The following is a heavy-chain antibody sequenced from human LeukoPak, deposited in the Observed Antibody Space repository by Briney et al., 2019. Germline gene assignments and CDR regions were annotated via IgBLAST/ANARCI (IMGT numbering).Heavy chain of an antibody. CDR3: ARLRGYCSSTSCYSGSNWFDP. CDR1: GGSISSYY. V-gene: IGHV4-4*07. D-gene: IGHD2-2*01. J-gene: IGHJ5*02. Sequence: SETLSLTCTVSGGSISSYYWSWIRQPAGKGLEWIGRIYTSGSTNYNPSLKSRVTMSVDTSKNQFSLKLSSVTAADTAVYYCARLRGYCSSTSCYSGSNWFDPWGQGTLVTVSS. CDR2: IYTSGST.